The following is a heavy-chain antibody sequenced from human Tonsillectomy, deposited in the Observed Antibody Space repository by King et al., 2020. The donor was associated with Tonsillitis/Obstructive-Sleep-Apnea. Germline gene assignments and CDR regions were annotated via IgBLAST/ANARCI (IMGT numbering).Heavy chain of an antibody. CDR3: ARTVLFGVVSKWFDP. CDR1: VGAISSSTYY. V-gene: IGHV4-39*01. CDR2: IYYTWKT. D-gene: IGHD3-3*01. J-gene: IGHJ5*02. Sequence: HLQLQESGPGLVKASETLSLTCTVSVGAISSSTYYWCWIRHPTGMCLEWMGTIYYTWKTNYNPSLKSRVTISVDTSKNQFSLELASVIAADTAVYYCARTVLFGVVSKWFDPWGQGTLVTVSS.